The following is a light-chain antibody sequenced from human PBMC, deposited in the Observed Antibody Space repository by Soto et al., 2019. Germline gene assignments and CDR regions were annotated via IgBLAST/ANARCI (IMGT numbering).Light chain of an antibody. Sequence: SYELTQPPSVSVAPGQTARITCGGINFGHKSVHWYQQKPGQAPVLVVYDDNDRPSGIPERFSGSNSGNTATLTISRVEAGDEADYYCQVWDSSSDHWLFGGGTKLTVL. V-gene: IGLV3-21*02. CDR1: NFGHKS. CDR2: DDN. CDR3: QVWDSSSDHWL. J-gene: IGLJ3*02.